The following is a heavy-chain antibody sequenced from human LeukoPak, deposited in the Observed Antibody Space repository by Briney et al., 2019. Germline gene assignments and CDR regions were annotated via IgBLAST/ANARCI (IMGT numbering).Heavy chain of an antibody. CDR3: ARGGASYYYDSSGYYQLGDY. Sequence: ASVKVSCKASGYTFTGYYMHWVRQAPGQGLEWMGWINPNSGGTNYAQKFQGWVTMTRDTSISTAYMELSRPRSDDTAVYYCARGGASYYYDSSGYYQLGDYWGQGTLVTVSS. J-gene: IGHJ4*02. V-gene: IGHV1-2*04. D-gene: IGHD3-22*01. CDR2: INPNSGGT. CDR1: GYTFTGYY.